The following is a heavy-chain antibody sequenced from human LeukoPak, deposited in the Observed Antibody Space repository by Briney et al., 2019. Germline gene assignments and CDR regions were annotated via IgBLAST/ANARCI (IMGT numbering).Heavy chain of an antibody. CDR1: EYTFTGYY. CDR3: ARIRYCGGISCYYIDY. V-gene: IGHV1-2*02. J-gene: IGHJ4*02. D-gene: IGHD2-2*01. CDR2: IDPNTGDS. Sequence: ASVKVSCKASEYTFTGYYIHWVRQAPGAGLEWMGWIDPNTGDSNYVQKFQGRVTMTRDTSISTAYMELSRLRSDDTAFYYCARIRYCGGISCYYIDYWGQGTLVTVSA.